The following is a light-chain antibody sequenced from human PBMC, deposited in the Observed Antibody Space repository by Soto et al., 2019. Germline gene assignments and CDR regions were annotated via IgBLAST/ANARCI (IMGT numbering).Light chain of an antibody. Sequence: QSALTQPPSASGSPGQSVTISCSGSSSDIGGYTYVSWYQHHPGKAPKLLIYEVSKRPSGVPDRFSGSKSGNTASLTVSGLQAEDEADYYCSSFADSNSYVFVNGTKVTVL. CDR3: SSFADSNSYV. J-gene: IGLJ1*01. V-gene: IGLV2-8*01. CDR1: SSDIGGYTY. CDR2: EVS.